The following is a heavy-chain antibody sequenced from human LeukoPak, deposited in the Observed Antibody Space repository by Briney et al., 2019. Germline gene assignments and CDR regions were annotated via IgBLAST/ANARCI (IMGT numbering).Heavy chain of an antibody. CDR2: IFHSGST. CDR3: ARSRIVLADSLDP. J-gene: IGHJ5*02. D-gene: IGHD6-19*01. Sequence: SETPSLTCTVSGGSISGYYWNWIRQPAGKGLEWIGRIFHSGSTNYNPSLNSRVTMSVDTSKNQFSLKLSSVTAADTAVYYCARSRIVLADSLDPWGQGTLVTVSS. CDR1: GGSISGYY. V-gene: IGHV4-4*07.